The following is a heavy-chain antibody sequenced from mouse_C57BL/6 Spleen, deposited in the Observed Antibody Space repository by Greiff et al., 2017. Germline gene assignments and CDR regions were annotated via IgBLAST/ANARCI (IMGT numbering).Heavy chain of an antibody. CDR2: INPSNGGT. D-gene: IGHD1-1*01. Sequence: VQLQQSGTELVKPGASVKLSCKASGYTFTSYWMHWVKQRPGQGLEWIGNINPSNGGTNYNEKFKSKATLTVDKSSSTAYMQLSSLTSEDSAVYYCARDGSSYSWFAYWGQGTLVTVSA. CDR1: GYTFTSYW. J-gene: IGHJ3*01. CDR3: ARDGSSYSWFAY. V-gene: IGHV1-53*01.